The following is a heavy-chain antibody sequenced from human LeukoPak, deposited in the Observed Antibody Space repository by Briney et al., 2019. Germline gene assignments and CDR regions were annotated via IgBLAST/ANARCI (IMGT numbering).Heavy chain of an antibody. V-gene: IGHV3-53*01. CDR1: GATFGDYG. CDR2: IYSGGST. J-gene: IGHJ4*02. Sequence: GGSLRLSCEASGATFGDYGMSWVRQAPGKGLEWVSVIYSGGSTYYADSVKGRFTISRDNSKNTLYLQMNSLRAEDTAVYYCARGGRPKFWSGYFYWGQGTLVTVSS. CDR3: ARGGRPKFWSGYFY. D-gene: IGHD3-3*01.